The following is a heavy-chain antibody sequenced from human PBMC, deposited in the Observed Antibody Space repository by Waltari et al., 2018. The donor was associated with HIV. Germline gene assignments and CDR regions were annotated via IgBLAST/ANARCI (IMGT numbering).Heavy chain of an antibody. CDR2: INHSGST. D-gene: IGHD4-17*01. J-gene: IGHJ6*02. V-gene: IGHV4-34*01. CDR1: GGSFSGYD. Sequence: QVQLQQWGAGLLKPSETLSLTCAVYGGSFSGYDWIWIRQPPGKGLEWIGEINHSGSTNYNPSLKSRVTISVDTSKNQFSLKLSSVTAADTAVYYCARLDYGDYALVDVWGQGTTVTVSS. CDR3: ARLDYGDYALVDV.